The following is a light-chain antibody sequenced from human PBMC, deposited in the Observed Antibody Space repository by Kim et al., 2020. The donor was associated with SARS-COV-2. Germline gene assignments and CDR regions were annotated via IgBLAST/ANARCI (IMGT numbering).Light chain of an antibody. CDR1: KLGDKY. J-gene: IGLJ1*01. CDR3: QAWDSSTEV. Sequence: GSPGQTASITCSGDKLGDKYACWYQQKPGQSPVLVIYQDSKRPSGIPERFSGSNSGNTATLTISGTQAMDEADYYCQAWDSSTEVFGTGTKVTV. V-gene: IGLV3-1*01. CDR2: QDS.